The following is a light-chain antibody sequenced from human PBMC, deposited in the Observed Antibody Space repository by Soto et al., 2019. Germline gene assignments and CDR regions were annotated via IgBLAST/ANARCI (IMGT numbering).Light chain of an antibody. J-gene: IGKJ3*01. CDR1: QRVRSNY. Sequence: EIVLMQSPGTLSLSPGEGATLSCRASQRVRSNYLAWYQQKPGQAPTVLIFDTSRRASGVPDRFSGSGSGTDFTLTISRLEPDDFAVYYCQQYGSSQFTFGPGTKVDIK. CDR3: QQYGSSQFT. CDR2: DTS. V-gene: IGKV3-20*01.